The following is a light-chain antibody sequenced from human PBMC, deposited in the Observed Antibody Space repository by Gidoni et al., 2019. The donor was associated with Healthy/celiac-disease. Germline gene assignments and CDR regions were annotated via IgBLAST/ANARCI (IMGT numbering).Light chain of an antibody. Sequence: DIHMPQPPSSLSASVGDRVTITCRASQSISSYLKWYQQKPGNAPKLLIYAASSLQSGVPARFSGSGSGTDFTLTISSLEPEDFATYYCQQSYSTPLTFGGGTKVEIK. J-gene: IGKJ4*01. CDR3: QQSYSTPLT. CDR2: AAS. CDR1: QSISSY. V-gene: IGKV1-39*01.